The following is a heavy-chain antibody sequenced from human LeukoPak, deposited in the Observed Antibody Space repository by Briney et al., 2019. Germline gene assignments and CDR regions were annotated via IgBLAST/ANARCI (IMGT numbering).Heavy chain of an antibody. Sequence: ASVKVSCKVSGYTLTELSMHWVRQAPGEGLEWMGGFDPEDGETIYAQKFQGRVTMTEDTSTDTAYMELSSLRSEDTAVYYCATELYMELRRGWFDPWGQGTLVTVSS. V-gene: IGHV1-24*01. CDR1: GYTLTELS. CDR3: ATELYMELRRGWFDP. D-gene: IGHD1-7*01. J-gene: IGHJ5*02. CDR2: FDPEDGET.